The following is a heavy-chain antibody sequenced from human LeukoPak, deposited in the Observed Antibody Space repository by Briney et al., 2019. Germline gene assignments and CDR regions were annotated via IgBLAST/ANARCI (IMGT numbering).Heavy chain of an antibody. J-gene: IGHJ4*02. CDR1: GYSFTTYW. V-gene: IGHV5-51*01. D-gene: IGHD5-12*01. CDR2: IYPGDSDA. CDR3: ARYSSGSDTYYFDY. Sequence: GESLKISCKGSGYSFTTYWIGWVRQMPGKGLEWLGVIYPGDSDARYGPSFQGQATISVDKSITTAYLEWSSLKASDTAMYYCARYSSGSDTYYFDYGGQGTLVSVSS.